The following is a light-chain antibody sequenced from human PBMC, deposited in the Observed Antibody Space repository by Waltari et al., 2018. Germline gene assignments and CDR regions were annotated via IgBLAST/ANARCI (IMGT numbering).Light chain of an antibody. J-gene: IGKJ2*01. V-gene: IGKV1-5*03. CDR2: KAS. Sequence: DIQMTQSPSTLSASVGYTVTIPCRANQSISSWLAWYQQKPGKAPKLLIYKASSLESGVPSRFSGSGSGTEFTLTISSLQPDDFATYYCQQYNSYLMYTFGQGTKLEIK. CDR3: QQYNSYLMYT. CDR1: QSISSW.